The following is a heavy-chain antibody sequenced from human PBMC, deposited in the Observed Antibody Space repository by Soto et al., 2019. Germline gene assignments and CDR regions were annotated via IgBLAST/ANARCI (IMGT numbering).Heavy chain of an antibody. V-gene: IGHV3-48*02. Sequence: GGSLRLSCAASGFTFSSYSMNCVRQAPGKGLERVSYSSSSSSTIYYADSVNGRFTISRDNAKNSLYMQMPSLRDADTAVYYCARADTAMVHFDYWGQGTPVTVCS. D-gene: IGHD5-18*01. CDR1: GFTFSSYS. CDR3: ARADTAMVHFDY. CDR2: SSSSSSTI. J-gene: IGHJ4*02.